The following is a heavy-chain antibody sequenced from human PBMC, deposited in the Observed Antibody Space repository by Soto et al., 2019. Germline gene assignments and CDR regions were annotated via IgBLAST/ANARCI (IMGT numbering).Heavy chain of an antibody. CDR3: ASYSNYGQGNWFEP. Sequence: PSETLSLTCTVSGGSISSSSYYWGWIRQPPGKGLEWIGSIYYSGSTYYNPSLKSRVTISVDTSKNQFSLKLSSVTAADTAVYYCASYSNYGQGNWFEPWGQGTLVTVSS. CDR1: GGSISSSSYY. CDR2: IYYSGST. D-gene: IGHD4-4*01. V-gene: IGHV4-39*01. J-gene: IGHJ5*02.